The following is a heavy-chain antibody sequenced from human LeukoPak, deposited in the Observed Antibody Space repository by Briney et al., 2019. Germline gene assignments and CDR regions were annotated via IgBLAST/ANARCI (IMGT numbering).Heavy chain of an antibody. Sequence: GGSLRLSCTASGITFSNYAMTWVRQSPGKGLEWVSGLSATGGTTSYADSVKGRFTISRDNSKNTVYLQMNSLRAEDTAIYYCAKDLRSSGYYYWFDPWGQGTLVTVSS. D-gene: IGHD3-22*01. V-gene: IGHV3-23*01. CDR3: AKDLRSSGYYYWFDP. J-gene: IGHJ5*02. CDR1: GITFSNYA. CDR2: LSATGGTT.